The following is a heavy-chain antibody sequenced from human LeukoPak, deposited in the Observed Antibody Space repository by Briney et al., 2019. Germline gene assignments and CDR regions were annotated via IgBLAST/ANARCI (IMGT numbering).Heavy chain of an antibody. J-gene: IGHJ5*02. CDR1: GGSISSGSFY. V-gene: IGHV4-61*09. CDR2: IYTSGST. Sequence: SETLSLTCTVSGGSISSGSFYWGWIRQPAGKGLEWIGHIYTSGSTNYNPSLRSRVTISIDTSKNQFFLKLSSVTAADTAVYYCAREGDYGDYGRFDPWGQGTLVTVSS. CDR3: AREGDYGDYGRFDP. D-gene: IGHD4-17*01.